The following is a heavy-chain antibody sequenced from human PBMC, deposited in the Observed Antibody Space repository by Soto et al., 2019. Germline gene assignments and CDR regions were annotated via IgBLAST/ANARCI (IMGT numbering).Heavy chain of an antibody. V-gene: IGHV3-30*18. CDR1: GFTFGNYA. J-gene: IGHJ4*02. CDR3: AKDKGVFNWATSYFDY. D-gene: IGHD1-1*01. CDR2: TSYDGNNE. Sequence: PXGSLRLSCAAAGFTFGNYAMHWVRQAPGKGLEWVALTSYDGNNEYYTDSVKGRFTISRDNSKNTLFLQMNSPRPEDTAVYYCAKDKGVFNWATSYFDYWGQGALVTVSS.